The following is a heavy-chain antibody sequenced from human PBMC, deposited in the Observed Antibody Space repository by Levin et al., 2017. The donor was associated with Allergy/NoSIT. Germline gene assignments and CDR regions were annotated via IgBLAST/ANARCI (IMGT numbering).Heavy chain of an antibody. V-gene: IGHV4-31*03. J-gene: IGHJ4*02. CDR1: GGSISSGGYY. CDR2: IYYSGST. D-gene: IGHD6-6*01. Sequence: SQTLSLTCTVSGGSISSGGYYWSWIRQHPGKGLEWIGYIYYSGSTYYNPSLKSRVTISVDTSKNQFSLKLSSVTAADTAVYYCARAALHYSSSSDFDYWGQGTLVTVSS. CDR3: ARAALHYSSSSDFDY.